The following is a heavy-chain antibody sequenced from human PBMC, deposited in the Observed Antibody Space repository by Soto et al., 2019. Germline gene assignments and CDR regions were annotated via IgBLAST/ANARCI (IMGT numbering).Heavy chain of an antibody. CDR1: GYTFTNYD. CDR3: ARGTYCHGGRCAWRENDY. D-gene: IGHD2-21*01. Sequence: QVQLVQSGAEVKKPGASVKVSCKASGYTFTNYDICWVRQATGQGLEWMGWMNTNSGRTGYAQKFQGRVTMPRDHPINAVSMELSSLRSEDTAMYYCARGTYCHGGRCAWRENDYWGQGTLVTVSS. CDR2: MNTNSGRT. V-gene: IGHV1-8*01. J-gene: IGHJ4*02.